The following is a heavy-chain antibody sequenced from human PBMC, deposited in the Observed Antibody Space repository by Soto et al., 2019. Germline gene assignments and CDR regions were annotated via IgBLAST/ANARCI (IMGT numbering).Heavy chain of an antibody. CDR2: ISYDGSNK. CDR3: ARDRNSYGYVVFYGMDV. D-gene: IGHD5-18*01. J-gene: IGHJ6*02. CDR1: GFTFSSYA. Sequence: QVQLVESGGGVVQPGRSLRLSCAASGFTFSSYAMHWVRQAPGKGLEWVAVISYDGSNKYYADSVKGRFTISRDNSKNTLYLQMNSLRDEDTAVYYCARDRNSYGYVVFYGMDVWGQGTTVTVSS. V-gene: IGHV3-30-3*01.